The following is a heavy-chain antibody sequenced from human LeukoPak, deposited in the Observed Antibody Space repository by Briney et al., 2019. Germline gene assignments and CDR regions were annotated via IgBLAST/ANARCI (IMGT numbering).Heavy chain of an antibody. CDR3: ARVFYDFWSGYSPLGY. CDR2: LWNGGSNK. J-gene: IGHJ4*02. Sequence: GGPLGLSGAASGFPFRSYGMHWARKAPGKGREGGEVLWNGGSNKYYADSVKGRFTISRDNSKNTLYLQMNSLRAEDTAVYYCARVFYDFWSGYSPLGYWGQGTLVTVSS. CDR1: GFPFRSYG. D-gene: IGHD3-3*01. V-gene: IGHV3-33*01.